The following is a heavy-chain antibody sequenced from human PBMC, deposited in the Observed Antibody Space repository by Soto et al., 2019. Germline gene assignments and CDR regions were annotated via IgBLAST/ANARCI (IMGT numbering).Heavy chain of an antibody. Sequence: SETLSLTCAISGDSVSSNTAAWNWIRSSPSRGLEWLGRTYFRSNWRHDYAVSVKSRITVNPDTSKNHFSLQLNSVTPDDTAVYYCARGVAGSGFDLWGQGTMVTVSS. V-gene: IGHV6-1*01. CDR2: TYFRSNWRH. CDR3: ARGVAGSGFDL. CDR1: GDSVSSNTAA. D-gene: IGHD6-19*01. J-gene: IGHJ4*02.